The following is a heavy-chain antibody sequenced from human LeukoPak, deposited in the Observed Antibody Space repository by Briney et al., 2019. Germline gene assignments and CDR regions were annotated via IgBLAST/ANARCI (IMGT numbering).Heavy chain of an antibody. Sequence: ASVKVSCKASGYTFTGYYMHWVRQAPGQGLEWMGWINPNSGGTNYAQKFQGRVTMTRDTSISTAYMELSRLRSDDTAVYYYARTHYGDFPPHYPDYWGQGTLVTVSS. J-gene: IGHJ4*02. CDR1: GYTFTGYY. CDR3: ARTHYGDFPPHYPDY. CDR2: INPNSGGT. V-gene: IGHV1-2*02. D-gene: IGHD4-17*01.